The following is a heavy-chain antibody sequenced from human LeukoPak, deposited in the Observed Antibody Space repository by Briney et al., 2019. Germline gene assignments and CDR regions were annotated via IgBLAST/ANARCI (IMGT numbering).Heavy chain of an antibody. CDR3: ARARGRWLLIDY. Sequence: SETLSLTCAVYGGSFSGYYWSWIRQPPGKGLEWIGEINHSGSTNYNPSLKSRVTISVDTSKNQFSLKLSSVTAADTAVYYCARARGRWLLIDYWGQGTLVTVSS. CDR1: GGSFSGYY. J-gene: IGHJ4*02. CDR2: INHSGST. D-gene: IGHD5-24*01. V-gene: IGHV4-34*01.